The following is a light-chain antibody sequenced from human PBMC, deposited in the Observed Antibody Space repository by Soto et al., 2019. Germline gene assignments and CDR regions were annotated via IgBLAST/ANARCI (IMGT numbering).Light chain of an antibody. CDR2: DAS. Sequence: AIQLTQSPYSLSASVGDGVTITCRASQGISSALAWYQQKPGKAPKLLIYDASSLESGVPSRFSGSGSGTDFTLTISSLQPEDFATYYCQQFNSYPHLTFGGGTKVEIK. J-gene: IGKJ4*01. V-gene: IGKV1-13*02. CDR1: QGISSA. CDR3: QQFNSYPHLT.